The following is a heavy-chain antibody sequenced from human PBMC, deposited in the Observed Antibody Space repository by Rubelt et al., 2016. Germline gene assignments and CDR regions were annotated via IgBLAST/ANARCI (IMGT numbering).Heavy chain of an antibody. CDR2: IIPIFGTA. CDR1: GYTFTSYG. Sequence: QVQLVQSGAEVKKPGASVKVSCKASGYTFTSYGISWVRQAPGQGLEWMGGIIPIFGTANYAQKFQGRVTITADESTSTAYMGLSSLRSEDTAVYYCAGNSSGSLDGWGIRYYFDYWGQGTLVTVS. J-gene: IGHJ4*02. CDR3: AGNSSGSLDGWGIRYYFDY. D-gene: IGHD6-19*01. V-gene: IGHV1-69*13.